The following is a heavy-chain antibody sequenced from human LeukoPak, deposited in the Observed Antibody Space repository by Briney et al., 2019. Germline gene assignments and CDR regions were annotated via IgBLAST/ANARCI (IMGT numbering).Heavy chain of an antibody. D-gene: IGHD1-26*01. J-gene: IGHJ4*02. CDR2: IKQDGSEK. CDR3: ARDGIIVGVNRWDY. Sequence: PGGSLRLSCAASGFTFSSYWMSWVRQAPGKGLEWVANIKQDGSEKYYVDSVKGRFTISRDNAKNSLYLQMNSLRAEDTAVYYCARDGIIVGVNRWDYWGQGTLVTVSS. CDR1: GFTFSSYW. V-gene: IGHV3-7*01.